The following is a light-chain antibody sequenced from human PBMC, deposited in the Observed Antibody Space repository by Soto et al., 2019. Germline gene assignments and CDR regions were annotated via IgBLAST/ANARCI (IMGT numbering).Light chain of an antibody. CDR2: DVS. V-gene: IGLV2-14*01. CDR3: SSSTNSSPL. J-gene: IGLJ2*01. Sequence: QSALTQPASVSGSPGQSITISCTGTSSDVGGYNYVSWYQQHPGKAPKLMIYDVSNRPSGVSNRFSGSKSGNTASLTISGLQAEDEADYYCSSSTNSSPLFGGGTKVTVL. CDR1: SSDVGGYNY.